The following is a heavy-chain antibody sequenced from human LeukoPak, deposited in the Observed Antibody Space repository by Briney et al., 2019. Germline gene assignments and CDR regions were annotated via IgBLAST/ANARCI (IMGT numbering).Heavy chain of an antibody. J-gene: IGHJ3*01. CDR3: ARPAYYYNSREDAFDF. Sequence: GGSLTLSCVVSGFTVSNNYMKWVRQAPGKGLEWVSTIYGGGSTYYADSVRGRFTISRHNSKNTLYLQMNSLRVEDTAIYYCARPAYYYNSREDAFDFWGQGTMVTVSS. CDR2: IYGGGST. D-gene: IGHD3-22*01. CDR1: GFTVSNNY. V-gene: IGHV3-53*01.